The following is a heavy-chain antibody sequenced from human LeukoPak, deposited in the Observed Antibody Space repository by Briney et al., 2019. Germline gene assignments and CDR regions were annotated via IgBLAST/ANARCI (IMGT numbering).Heavy chain of an antibody. CDR1: GYTFTGYY. Sequence: ASVKVSCKASGYTFTGYYMHWVRQAPGQGLEWMGWINPNSGGTNYAQKFQGRVTMTRDTSISTAYMELSRLRSDDTAVYYCARDLRYSGYDGFDYWGQGTLVTVSS. D-gene: IGHD5-12*01. CDR3: ARDLRYSGYDGFDY. J-gene: IGHJ4*02. V-gene: IGHV1-2*02. CDR2: INPNSGGT.